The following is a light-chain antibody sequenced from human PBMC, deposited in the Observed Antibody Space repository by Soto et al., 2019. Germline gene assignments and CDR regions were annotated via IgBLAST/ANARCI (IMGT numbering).Light chain of an antibody. CDR1: SSNIGAVFD. J-gene: IGLJ2*01. CDR3: PSYVSGLSGWL. CDR2: ENT. V-gene: IGLV1-40*01. Sequence: QSVLTQPPSVSGAPGQRVTISCTGSSSNIGAVFDVHWYQQVPGTAPKLLIYENTKRPSGVPDRFSGSKSGTSASLAITGLQAEDEADYSCPSYVSGLSGWLSGGGTKLTVL.